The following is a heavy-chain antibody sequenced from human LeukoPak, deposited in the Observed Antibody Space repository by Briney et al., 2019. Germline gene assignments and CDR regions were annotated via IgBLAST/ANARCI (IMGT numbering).Heavy chain of an antibody. V-gene: IGHV1-2*02. CDR2: INPNSGGT. D-gene: IGHD5-24*01. J-gene: IGHJ4*02. CDR3: ARDTTRDGYNFKFDY. Sequence: GASVKVSCKASGYTFTGYYMHWVRQAPGQGLEWMGWINPNSGGTNYAQKFQGRVTTTRDTSISTAYMELSRLRSDDTAVYYCARDTTRDGYNFKFDYWGQGTLVTVSS. CDR1: GYTFTGYY.